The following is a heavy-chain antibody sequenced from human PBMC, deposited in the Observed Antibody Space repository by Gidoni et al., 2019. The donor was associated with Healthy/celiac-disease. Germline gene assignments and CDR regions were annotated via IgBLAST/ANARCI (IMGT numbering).Heavy chain of an antibody. CDR3: TTEGYSSCWYNDY. CDR2: IKSKTDCGTT. D-gene: IGHD6-13*01. Sequence: EVQLVEYGEGLVKPGGYLRRSWAASGSSFRNAWVSWVRKAPGKGLEWVGRIKSKTDCGTTDYAAPVKARFPISIDDSKNTLYLQMNRLKTEDTAGYYFTTEGYSSCWYNDYWGQGPLVTFSS. J-gene: IGHJ4*02. V-gene: IGHV3-15*01. CDR1: GSSFRNAW.